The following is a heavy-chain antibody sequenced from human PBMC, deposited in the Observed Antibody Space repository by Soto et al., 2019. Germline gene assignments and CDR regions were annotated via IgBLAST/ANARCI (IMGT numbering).Heavy chain of an antibody. D-gene: IGHD5-18*01. CDR2: IYYSGST. J-gene: IGHJ6*03. CDR3: ARNCGYSYAYYYYMDV. V-gene: IGHV4-59*01. Sequence: SETLSLTCTVSGGSISSYYWSWIRQPPGKGLEWIGYIYYSGSTNYNPSLKSRVTISVDTSKNQFSLKLSSVTAADTVVYYCARNCGYSYAYYYYMDVWGKGTTVTVSS. CDR1: GGSISSYY.